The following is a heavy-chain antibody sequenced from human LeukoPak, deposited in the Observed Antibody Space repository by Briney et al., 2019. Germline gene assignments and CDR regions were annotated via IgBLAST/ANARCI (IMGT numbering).Heavy chain of an antibody. Sequence: SQTLSLTCTVSGVSVSSGSYYWSWIRQPPGKGLEWIGYIYYSGSTNYNPSLKSRVTISVDTSKNQFSLKLSSVTAADTAVYYCARGLWHDYSNYYFDYWGQGTLVTVSS. D-gene: IGHD4-11*01. CDR2: IYYSGST. CDR3: ARGLWHDYSNYYFDY. J-gene: IGHJ4*02. CDR1: GVSVSSGSYY. V-gene: IGHV4-61*01.